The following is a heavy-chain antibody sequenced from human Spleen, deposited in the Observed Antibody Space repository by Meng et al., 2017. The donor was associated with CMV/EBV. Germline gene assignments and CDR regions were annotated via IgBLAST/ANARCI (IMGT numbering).Heavy chain of an antibody. CDR2: ISGSDGST. J-gene: IGHJ4*02. CDR3: ARDSSMVRGRD. D-gene: IGHD3-10*01. V-gene: IGHV3-23*01. Sequence: GGSLRLSCAASGFTFSDYAMSWVRQAPGKGLEWVSSISGSDGSTLYADSVKGRFTISRDNSKNTVYLQMNRLRAEDTAVYYCARDSSMVRGRDWGQGTLVTVSS. CDR1: GFTFSDYA.